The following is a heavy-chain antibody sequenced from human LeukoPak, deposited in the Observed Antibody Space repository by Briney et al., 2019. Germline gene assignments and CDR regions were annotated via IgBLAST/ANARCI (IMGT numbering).Heavy chain of an antibody. V-gene: IGHV1-8*01. J-gene: IGHJ4*02. D-gene: IGHD7-27*01. Sequence: ASVKVSCRASGYTFTSHDINWVRQATGQGLEWMGWMSPNSGDTGYAQKFQGRVTMTSDSSISTAYMELSSLRSEDTAIYYCVRTPPNWGFDYWGQGTLVTVSS. CDR1: GYTFTSHD. CDR2: MSPNSGDT. CDR3: VRTPPNWGFDY.